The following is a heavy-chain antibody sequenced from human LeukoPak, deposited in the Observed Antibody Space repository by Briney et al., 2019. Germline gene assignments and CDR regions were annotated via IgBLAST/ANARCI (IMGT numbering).Heavy chain of an antibody. V-gene: IGHV3-23*01. CDR1: GFTFSSFA. D-gene: IGHD3-22*01. CDR2: ISGSGGST. J-gene: IGHJ4*02. Sequence: PGGSLRLSCAASGFTFSSFAMSWVRQAPGKGLEWVSAISGSGGSTYYADSVKGRFTISRDNSKNTLYLQMNSLRAEDTAVYYCAKFSWYYYDSSGYYLDYWGQGTLVTVSS. CDR3: AKFSWYYYDSSGYYLDY.